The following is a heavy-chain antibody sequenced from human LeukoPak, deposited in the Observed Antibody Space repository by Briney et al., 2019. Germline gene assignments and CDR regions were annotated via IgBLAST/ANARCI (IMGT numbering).Heavy chain of an antibody. CDR2: MNTNSGNT. CDR1: GVTFNDYA. Sequence: ASVKVSCKASGVTFNDYALNWVRQATGQGLEWMGWMNTNSGNTGYAQKFQGRVTMTRNTDISTAYMELSSLRSEDTAVYYCARLIYHNSGSWDMDVWGKGTTVTISS. J-gene: IGHJ6*04. CDR3: ARLIYHNSGSWDMDV. D-gene: IGHD3-10*01. V-gene: IGHV1-8*01.